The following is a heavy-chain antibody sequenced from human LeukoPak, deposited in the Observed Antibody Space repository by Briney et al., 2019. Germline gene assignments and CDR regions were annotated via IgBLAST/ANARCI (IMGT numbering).Heavy chain of an antibody. J-gene: IGHJ4*02. Sequence: PGGSLRLSCAASGFTFSSYSMNWVRQAPGKGLEWVSSISSSSTYIYYADSVKGRVTISRDDAKNSLYLQMNSLRAEDTAVYYCARDALGAAATDSYWGQGTLVTVSS. V-gene: IGHV3-21*01. CDR3: ARDALGAAATDSY. CDR1: GFTFSSYS. D-gene: IGHD6-13*01. CDR2: ISSSSTYI.